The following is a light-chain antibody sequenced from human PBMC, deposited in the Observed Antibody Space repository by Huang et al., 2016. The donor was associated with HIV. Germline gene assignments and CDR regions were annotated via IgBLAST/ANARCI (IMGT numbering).Light chain of an antibody. CDR3: QQYNNYPLT. J-gene: IGKJ4*01. CDR2: KAS. V-gene: IGKV1-5*03. Sequence: DIQMTQSPSTLSASIGDRVTITCRASQSISNWLAWYQQKPGKAPKLLIYKASSLEIGVPSRFSGSGSGTEFTLTISSLQPDDFATYYCQQYNNYPLTFGGGTNVEIK. CDR1: QSISNW.